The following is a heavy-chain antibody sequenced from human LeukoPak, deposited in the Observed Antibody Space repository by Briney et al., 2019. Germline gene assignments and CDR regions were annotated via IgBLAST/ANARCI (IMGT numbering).Heavy chain of an antibody. CDR2: ISGYNGNT. CDR3: ARVLNYYDSSGSNYYYMDV. V-gene: IGHV1-18*01. Sequence: ASVKLSCKASSYTFNSYGISWVRQAPGQGLEWMGWISGYNGNTNYAQKLQGRVTMTTDTSTSTAYMELRSLRSDDSAVYYCARVLNYYDSSGSNYYYMDVWGKGTTVTVSS. CDR1: SYTFNSYG. D-gene: IGHD3-22*01. J-gene: IGHJ6*03.